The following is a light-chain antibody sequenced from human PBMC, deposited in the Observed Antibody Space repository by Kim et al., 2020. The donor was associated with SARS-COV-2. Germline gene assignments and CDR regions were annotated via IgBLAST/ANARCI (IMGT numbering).Light chain of an antibody. Sequence: QRVTISCTGSSSNIGAHYDVHWYQFLPGTAPKLLIHGNNNRPSWVPDRFSGSKSDTSASLAITGLQAEDEADYYCQSFDTSLKTVIFGGGTQLTV. CDR1: SSNIGAHYD. CDR3: QSFDTSLKTVI. J-gene: IGLJ2*01. V-gene: IGLV1-40*01. CDR2: GNN.